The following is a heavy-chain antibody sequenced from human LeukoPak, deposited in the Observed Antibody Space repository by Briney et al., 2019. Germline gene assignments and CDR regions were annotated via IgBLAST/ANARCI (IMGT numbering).Heavy chain of an antibody. Sequence: PGGSLRLSCEASGFTFSSFWMHWVRQAPGKGLVWVARIKGDGITTNYADPAKGRFTVSRDNSKNTLYLQMNSLRAEDTAVYYCAKAYGILTGYYIYWGQGTLVTVSS. V-gene: IGHV3-74*01. CDR2: IKGDGITT. CDR1: GFTFSSFW. CDR3: AKAYGILTGYYIY. D-gene: IGHD3-9*01. J-gene: IGHJ4*02.